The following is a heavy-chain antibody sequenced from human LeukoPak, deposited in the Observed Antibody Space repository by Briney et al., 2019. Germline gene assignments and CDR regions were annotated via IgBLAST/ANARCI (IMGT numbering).Heavy chain of an antibody. CDR2: IYYSGSA. CDR3: ARGTLRLFDY. V-gene: IGHV4-59*06. CDR1: GGSVSNYY. Sequence: PSETLSLTCTVSGGSVSNYYWSWIRQPPGKGLEWIGYIYYSGSAYYNPSLESRVTISIDTSKNQFSLKLTSVTAADTAVYFCARGTLRLFDYWGQGTLVTVSS. J-gene: IGHJ4*02. D-gene: IGHD5/OR15-5a*01.